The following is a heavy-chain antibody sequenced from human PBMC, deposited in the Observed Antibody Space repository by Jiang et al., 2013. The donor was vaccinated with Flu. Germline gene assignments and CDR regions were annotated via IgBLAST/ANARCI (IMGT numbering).Heavy chain of an antibody. CDR2: IYPGDSDT. CDR3: ARLLGDSSGYYSDY. CDR1: GYDFRTYW. D-gene: IGHD3-22*01. V-gene: IGHV5-51*01. Sequence: GESLKISCEGYGYDFRTYWIGWVRQMPGMGLEWMGIIYPGDSDTRYTPSFQGQATISVDRSINTAFLQWSGLKASDSAMYFCARLLGDSSGYYSDYWDQGTLVTVSS. J-gene: IGHJ4*02.